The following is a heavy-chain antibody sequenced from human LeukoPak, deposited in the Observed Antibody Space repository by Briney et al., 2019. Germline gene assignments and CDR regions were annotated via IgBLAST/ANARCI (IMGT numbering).Heavy chain of an antibody. D-gene: IGHD4-17*01. CDR2: ISGNGVNT. J-gene: IGHJ4*02. V-gene: IGHV3-43*02. CDR1: GFTFDDYP. CDR3: TKSHYDDVVIGY. Sequence: GGSLRLSCATSGFTFDDYPMHWVRQAPGMGLEWFSLISGNGVNTYYADSVKGRFTISRDNSKNSLYLQMNSLRAEDTALYYCTKSHYDDVVIGYWGQGTLVTVSS.